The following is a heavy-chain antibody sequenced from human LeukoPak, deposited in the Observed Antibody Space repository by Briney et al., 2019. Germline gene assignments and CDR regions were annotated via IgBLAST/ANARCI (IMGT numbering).Heavy chain of an antibody. Sequence: GGSLRLSCAASGFTFSTYTMNWVRQAPGKGLEWVSYISSSSSIIYYVDAVKGRFTISRDNAKNSLYLQMNSLRAEDTAMYYCARGPYGDYVDAFDIWGQGTMVTVSS. CDR3: ARGPYGDYVDAFDI. CDR2: ISSSSSII. J-gene: IGHJ3*02. V-gene: IGHV3-48*01. D-gene: IGHD4-17*01. CDR1: GFTFSTYT.